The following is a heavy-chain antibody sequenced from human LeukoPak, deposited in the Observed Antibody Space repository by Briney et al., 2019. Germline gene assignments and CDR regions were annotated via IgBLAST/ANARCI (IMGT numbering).Heavy chain of an antibody. D-gene: IGHD3-10*01. J-gene: IGHJ4*02. CDR3: ARESYYGSGTYFNFDS. V-gene: IGHV3-11*01. Sequence: KPGGSLRLSCAASGFTFSDYYMSWIRQAPGKGLEWISYISNSGGATNYGDSVGGRFTISRDNSKNSLYLEMNSLRAEDTAIYYCARESYYGSGTYFNFDSWGQGILVTVSS. CDR1: GFTFSDYY. CDR2: ISNSGGAT.